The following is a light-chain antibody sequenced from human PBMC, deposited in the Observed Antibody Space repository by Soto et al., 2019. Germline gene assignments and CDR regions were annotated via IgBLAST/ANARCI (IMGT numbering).Light chain of an antibody. CDR2: AAS. J-gene: IGKJ1*01. CDR1: QSISSW. Sequence: DIQINQSPSTLPAFVGDRVTITCRASQSISSWLAWYQQKPGKAPKILIYAASNLQSGVPSRFSGSGSGTDFTLTISSLQPEDFATYYCQQANTCPWTFGQGTKVDI. CDR3: QQANTCPWT. V-gene: IGKV1-12*01.